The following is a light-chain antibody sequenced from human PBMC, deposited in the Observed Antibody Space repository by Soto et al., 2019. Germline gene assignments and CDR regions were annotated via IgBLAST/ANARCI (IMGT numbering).Light chain of an antibody. CDR1: QSLLRSDGKSS. Sequence: DIVMIQTPLSLSVSPGQPASISCKSSQSLLRSDGKSSLYWYLQKPGQSPQLLIYGASTRLSGVPARFCASGSGTDFTLKISRVEAEDVGVYYCMQRIQLPETFGQGTKLEIK. CDR2: GAS. CDR3: MQRIQLPET. V-gene: IGKV2D-29*02. J-gene: IGKJ2*01.